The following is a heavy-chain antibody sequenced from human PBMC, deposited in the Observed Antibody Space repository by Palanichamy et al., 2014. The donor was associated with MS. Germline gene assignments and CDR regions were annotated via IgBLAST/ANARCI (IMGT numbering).Heavy chain of an antibody. CDR3: AKRGSKGFDV. V-gene: IGHV1-2*02. CDR2: IKPNSGDT. CDR1: GYTFNGYY. D-gene: IGHD5-12*01. J-gene: IGHJ6*02. Sequence: QEQLAQSGAEVKKPGASVKVSCKASGYTFNGYYIHWVRQAPGQGLEWMGWIKPNSGDTNYAQKFLDRVTMTRDTSISTAYMELSRLRSDDTAVYYCAKRGSKGFDVWGQETTVSVSS.